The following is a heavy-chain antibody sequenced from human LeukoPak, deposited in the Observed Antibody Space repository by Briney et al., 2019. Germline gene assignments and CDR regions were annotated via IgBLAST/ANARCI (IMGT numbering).Heavy chain of an antibody. CDR1: GFTFSSYG. CDR2: IWYDGSNK. V-gene: IGHV3-33*01. Sequence: GGSLRLSCAASGFTFSSYGMHWVRQAPGKGLEWVAVIWYDGSNKYYADSVKGRFTISRDNSKNALYLQMNSLRVEDTAVYYCARDKDYYGSGSPFDYWGQGTLVTVSS. D-gene: IGHD3-10*01. CDR3: ARDKDYYGSGSPFDY. J-gene: IGHJ4*02.